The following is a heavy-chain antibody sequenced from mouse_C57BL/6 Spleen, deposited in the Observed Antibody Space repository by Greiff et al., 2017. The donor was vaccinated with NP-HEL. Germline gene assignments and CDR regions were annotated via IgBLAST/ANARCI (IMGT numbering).Heavy chain of an antibody. CDR2: INYDGSST. CDR1: GFTFSDYY. D-gene: IGHD2-5*01. CDR3: AREGDSNSLDY. V-gene: IGHV5-16*01. J-gene: IGHJ4*01. Sequence: EVKLVESEGGLVQPGSSMKLSCTASGFTFSDYYMAWVRQVPEKGLEWVANINYDGSSTYYLDSLKSRFIISRNNAKNILYLQMSSLKSEDTATYYCAREGDSNSLDYWGQGTSVTVSS.